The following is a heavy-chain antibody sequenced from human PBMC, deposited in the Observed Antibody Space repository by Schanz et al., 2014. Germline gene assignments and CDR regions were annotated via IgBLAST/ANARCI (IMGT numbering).Heavy chain of an antibody. V-gene: IGHV1-69*02. CDR2: IIPIHGIA. Sequence: QVQLVQSGADVKKPGSSVRVSCKASGGTFSTYPINWLRQAPGQGLEWMGRIIPIHGIANYAQKFQGRVTITADKSTFTAYMDVSSLRSEDTAVYYCASSGAGYSSSWDFDYWGQGTLVTVSS. CDR3: ASSGAGYSSSWDFDY. CDR1: GGTFSTYP. D-gene: IGHD6-13*01. J-gene: IGHJ4*02.